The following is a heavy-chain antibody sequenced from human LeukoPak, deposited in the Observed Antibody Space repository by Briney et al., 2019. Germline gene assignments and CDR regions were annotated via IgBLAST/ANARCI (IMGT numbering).Heavy chain of an antibody. Sequence: GRSLRLSCAASGFTFSSYAMHWVRQAPGQGLEWVANIRHDGTEKYYLDSVRGRFTISRDNAKNTLTLQMSSLRVDDTAVYYCTREMSTVGASDFWGQGTLVTVSS. J-gene: IGHJ4*02. D-gene: IGHD5-24*01. CDR1: GFTFSSYA. V-gene: IGHV3-7*01. CDR3: TREMSTVGASDF. CDR2: IRHDGTEK.